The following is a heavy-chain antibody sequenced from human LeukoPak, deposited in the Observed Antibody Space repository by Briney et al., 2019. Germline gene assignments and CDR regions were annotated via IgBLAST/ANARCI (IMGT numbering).Heavy chain of an antibody. D-gene: IGHD1-1*01. V-gene: IGHV3-7*01. CDR1: GLTFSNYW. J-gene: IGHJ4*02. CDR3: ARDYWRSIDH. Sequence: GGSLRLSCVVSGLTFSNYWMIWVRQAPGKGLESVAIIKEDGSVKYYLDSVKGRFTISRDNAKNSLYLEMNSLRAEDTAVYYCARDYWRSIDHWGQGTLVTVSS. CDR2: IKEDGSVK.